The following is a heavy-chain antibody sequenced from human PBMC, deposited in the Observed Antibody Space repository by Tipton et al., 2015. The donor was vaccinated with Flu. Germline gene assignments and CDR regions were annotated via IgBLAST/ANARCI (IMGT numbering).Heavy chain of an antibody. CDR3: ARDKGLQGDVYDI. Sequence: TLSLTCTVSGASITSGGYYWSWIRQNPGKGQEWIGYIYNSGNTYFNPSLRSRVTISADTSRNQFSLKMSSVTAADTAVYYCARDKGLQGDVYDIWGQGTMVTVSS. CDR1: GASITSGGYY. V-gene: IGHV4-31*03. J-gene: IGHJ3*02. CDR2: IYNSGNT. D-gene: IGHD5-24*01.